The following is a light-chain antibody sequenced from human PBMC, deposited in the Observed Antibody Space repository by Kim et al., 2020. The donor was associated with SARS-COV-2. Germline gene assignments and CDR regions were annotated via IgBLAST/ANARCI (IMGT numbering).Light chain of an antibody. Sequence: KVASSRSGNNSNIWNNYVSWYQQLPGTAPKVLIYDNNKRPSGIPDRFSGPKSGTSATLGITGLQAGDEANYYCGTWDSSLSPGHVVFGGGTQLTVL. CDR3: GTWDSSLSPGHVV. CDR2: DNN. V-gene: IGLV1-51*01. J-gene: IGLJ2*01. CDR1: NSNIWNNY.